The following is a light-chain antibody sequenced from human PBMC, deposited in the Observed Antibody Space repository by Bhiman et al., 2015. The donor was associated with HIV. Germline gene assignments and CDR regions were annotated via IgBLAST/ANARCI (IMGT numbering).Light chain of an antibody. CDR1: SSNIGAGYD. CDR2: GNS. V-gene: IGLV1-40*01. CDR3: QSYDNSLNGWV. Sequence: QSVLTQPPSVSGAPGQRVTISCTGSSSNIGAGYDVHWYQQLPGTAPKLLIYGNSNRPSGVPDRFSGSKSGTSASLAIAGLQADDEADYYCQSYDNSLNGWVFGGGTKLTVL. J-gene: IGLJ3*02.